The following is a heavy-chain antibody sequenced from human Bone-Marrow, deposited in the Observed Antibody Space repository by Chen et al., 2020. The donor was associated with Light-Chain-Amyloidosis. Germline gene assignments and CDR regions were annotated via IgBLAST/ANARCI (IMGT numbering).Heavy chain of an antibody. D-gene: IGHD4-4*01. CDR1: GDSLDSGNYY. CDR3: ARADYIDRSFDY. Sequence: QVQLQESGPGLVKPSQTLSLTCTVSGDSLDSGNYYWSWIRQHPGKGLEWIGYIYFSVNTYYNPSLQSRVTISLDTFNNQFSLRWSSVTAADTAVYYCARADYIDRSFDYWGQGILVTVSS. J-gene: IGHJ4*02. CDR2: IYFSVNT. V-gene: IGHV4-31*03.